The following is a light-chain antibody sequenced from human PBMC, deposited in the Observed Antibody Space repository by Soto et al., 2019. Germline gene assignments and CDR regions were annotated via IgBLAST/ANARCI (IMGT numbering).Light chain of an antibody. CDR1: QSITTY. CDR2: SAS. V-gene: IGKV1-39*01. J-gene: IGKJ1*01. CDR3: QQSYSTTWT. Sequence: DIQMTQSPSSLSASVGDRVTITCRASQSITTYLNWYQQKPGKAPELLIYSASSLQGGASSRFSGSGSGTEFTLTINSLQPEDFATYYCQQSYSTTWTFGQGTKVDIK.